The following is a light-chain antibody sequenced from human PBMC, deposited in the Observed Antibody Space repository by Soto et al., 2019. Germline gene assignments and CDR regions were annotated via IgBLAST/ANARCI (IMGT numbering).Light chain of an antibody. J-gene: IGLJ2*01. CDR3: SSFRTGSVVF. V-gene: IGLV2-14*01. CDR1: SSDVGGYNY. CDR2: GVN. Sequence: QSALTQPASVSGSPGQSVTISCTGTSSDVGGYNYVCWYQQHPGKAPQLVIYGVNYRPSGVSARFAGSKFQNTASLTISGLQAEDEADYFCSSFRTGSVVFFGGGTKLTVL.